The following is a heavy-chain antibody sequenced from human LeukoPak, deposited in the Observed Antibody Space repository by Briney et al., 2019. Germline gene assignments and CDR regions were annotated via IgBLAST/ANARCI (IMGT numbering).Heavy chain of an antibody. CDR3: ARDSAAVMPHFDF. D-gene: IGHD2-2*01. CDR1: GFTFSSYA. J-gene: IGHJ4*02. V-gene: IGHV3-23*01. CDR2: ISGSGGST. Sequence: PGGSLRLSCAAAGFTFSSYAMSWVRQAPGKGLEWVSAISGSGGSTYYADSVKGRFTISRDNSKNTLYLQMNSLRVEDTAVYYCARDSAAVMPHFDFWGQGTLVTVSS.